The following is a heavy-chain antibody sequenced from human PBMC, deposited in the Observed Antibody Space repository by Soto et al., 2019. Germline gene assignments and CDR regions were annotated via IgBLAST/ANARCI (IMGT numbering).Heavy chain of an antibody. D-gene: IGHD1-26*01. Sequence: HPWGSLRLSCAASGFTFRSYAMHWVRQAPGKGLEWVSYISSSSSTIYYADSVKGRFTISRDNAKNSLYLQMNSLRAEDTAVYYCARAFVIVGPTSFQHWGQGTLVPVSS. J-gene: IGHJ1*01. CDR3: ARAFVIVGPTSFQH. V-gene: IGHV3-48*01. CDR1: GFTFRSYA. CDR2: ISSSSSTI.